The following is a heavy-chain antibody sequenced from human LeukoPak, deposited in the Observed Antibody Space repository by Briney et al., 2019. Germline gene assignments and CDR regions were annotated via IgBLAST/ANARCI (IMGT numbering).Heavy chain of an antibody. Sequence: GASVKVSCKASGYTFSSYGISWVRQAPGQGLEWMGWISPFNGNTNYVQKFQGRVTMTTETSTSTAYMELRSLSSDDTAVYYCARDLDIVVIRAALRHYGMDVWGQGTTVTVSS. CDR1: GYTFSSYG. CDR3: ARDLDIVVIRAALRHYGMDV. CDR2: ISPFNGNT. J-gene: IGHJ6*02. V-gene: IGHV1-18*01. D-gene: IGHD2-2*01.